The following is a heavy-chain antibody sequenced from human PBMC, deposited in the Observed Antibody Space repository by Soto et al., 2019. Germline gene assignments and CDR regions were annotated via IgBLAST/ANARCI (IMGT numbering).Heavy chain of an antibody. CDR1: GYTFTSYC. D-gene: IGHD5-12*01. Sequence: ASVKVSCKASGYTFTSYCISWVRQAPGQGLEWMGWISAYNGNTNYAQKLQGRVTMTTDTSTSTAYMELRSLRSDDTAVYYCATSVDNYYYGMDVWGQGTTVTVSS. J-gene: IGHJ6*02. CDR3: ATSVDNYYYGMDV. V-gene: IGHV1-18*01. CDR2: ISAYNGNT.